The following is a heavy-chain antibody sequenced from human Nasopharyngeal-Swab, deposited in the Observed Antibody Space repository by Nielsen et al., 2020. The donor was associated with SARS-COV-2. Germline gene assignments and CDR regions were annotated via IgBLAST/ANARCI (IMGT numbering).Heavy chain of an antibody. D-gene: IGHD1-26*01. CDR1: GFRFSDHA. CDR2: IKKDGGEK. CDR3: VRDSGSYLGIDY. J-gene: IGHJ4*02. V-gene: IGHV3-7*01. Sequence: GGSLRLSCAASGFRFSDHAMHWARQAPGKGLEWVANIKKDGGEKNYVDSVKGRFTTSRDNAKNSLYLQMNSLRAEDTAVYYCVRDSGSYLGIDYWGQGTLVTVSS.